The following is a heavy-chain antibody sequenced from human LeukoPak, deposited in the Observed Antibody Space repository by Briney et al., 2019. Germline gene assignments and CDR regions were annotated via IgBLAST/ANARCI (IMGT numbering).Heavy chain of an antibody. D-gene: IGHD4-17*01. CDR1: GGTFISYA. Sequence: SVKVSCKASGGTFISYAISWVRQAPGQGLEWMGGIIPIFGTANYAQKLQGRVTMTTDTSTSTAYMELRSLRSDDTAVYYCARGMTTVTPGAFDIWGQGTMVTVSS. CDR3: ARGMTTVTPGAFDI. V-gene: IGHV1-69*05. J-gene: IGHJ3*02. CDR2: IIPIFGTA.